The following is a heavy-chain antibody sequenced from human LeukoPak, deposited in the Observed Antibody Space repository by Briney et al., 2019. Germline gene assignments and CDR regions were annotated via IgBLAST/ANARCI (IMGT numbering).Heavy chain of an antibody. J-gene: IGHJ4*02. D-gene: IGHD2-2*01. CDR1: GFTFSTYE. V-gene: IGHV3-48*03. Sequence: PGGSLRLSCAASGFTFSTYEMNWVRQAPGKGLEWVSYISSRDSTIYYADSVKGRFTISRDNAKNSLYLQVNSLRAEDTAVYYCARRYCSSSSCTLDYWGQGTLVTVSS. CDR2: ISSRDSTI. CDR3: ARRYCSSSSCTLDY.